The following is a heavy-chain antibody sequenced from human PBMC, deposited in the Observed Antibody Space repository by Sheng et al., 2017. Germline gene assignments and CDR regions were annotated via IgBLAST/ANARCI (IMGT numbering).Heavy chain of an antibody. Sequence: QVQLQESGPGLVKPSETLSLTCTVSGGSLSSYYWSWIRQPPEKGLEWIGYMHNSGSTNYNPSLKSRVTISVDTSKNQFSLKLSSVTAADTAMYFCARGYCSGGSCYNAFDIWGQGTKGHRLF. D-gene: IGHD2-15*01. CDR1: GGSLSSYY. J-gene: IGHJ3*02. CDR2: MHNSGST. CDR3: ARGYCSGGSCYNAFDI. V-gene: IGHV4-59*01.